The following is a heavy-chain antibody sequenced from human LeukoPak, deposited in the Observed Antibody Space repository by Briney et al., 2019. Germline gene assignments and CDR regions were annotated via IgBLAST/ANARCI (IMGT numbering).Heavy chain of an antibody. CDR2: IYSPGGT. CDR3: ARAPYSSDSSATPPAFDI. D-gene: IGHD3-22*01. J-gene: IGHJ3*02. Sequence: PGGSLRLSCAASGFTVSRHYMSWVRQAPGKGLEWVSIIYSPGGTHYADSVKGRFTISRDNSKNTVYLQMNSLRAEDTALYYCARAPYSSDSSATPPAFDIWGQGTMVIVSS. CDR1: GFTVSRHY. V-gene: IGHV3-53*01.